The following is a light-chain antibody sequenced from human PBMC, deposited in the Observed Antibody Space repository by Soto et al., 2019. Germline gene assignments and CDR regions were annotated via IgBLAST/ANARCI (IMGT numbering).Light chain of an antibody. J-gene: IGKJ3*01. CDR2: WAS. CDR3: HQYGSSPFT. V-gene: IGKV4-1*01. Sequence: DIVMTQSPDSLAVSLGERATINCKSSQSVLYSSDNKNYLAWYQQKPGQPPKLLIYWASTRESGVPDRFSGSGSGTDFTLTISRLEPEDSAVYYCHQYGSSPFTFGPGTKVDIK. CDR1: QSVLYSSDNKNY.